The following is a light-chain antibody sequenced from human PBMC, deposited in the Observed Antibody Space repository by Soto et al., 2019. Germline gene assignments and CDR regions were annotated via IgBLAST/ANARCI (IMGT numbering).Light chain of an antibody. CDR1: SSDVGGYNY. CDR2: EVS. V-gene: IGLV2-8*01. Sequence: QSALTQPPSASGSPGQSVTISCTGSSSDVGGYNYVSWYQHHPGKAPKLMIYEVSERPSGVPDRFSDSKSGNTASLSGSGLQADDEADDYCSSYAGSNNLVFGGGTKVTVL. CDR3: SSYAGSNNLV. J-gene: IGLJ2*01.